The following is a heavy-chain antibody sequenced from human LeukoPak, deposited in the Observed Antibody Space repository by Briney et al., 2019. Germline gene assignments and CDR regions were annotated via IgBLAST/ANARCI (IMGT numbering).Heavy chain of an antibody. Sequence: PGGSLRLSCAASGFTFTNVRMSWVRPAPGKGLEWVGRIKSKTDGGTADYAAPVKGRFTISRDDSQNTLYLQMNSLTTEDTAVYYCATGILETRDYWGQGTLVTVSS. CDR1: GFTFTNVR. V-gene: IGHV3-15*01. CDR3: ATGILETRDY. J-gene: IGHJ4*02. CDR2: IKSKTDGGTA.